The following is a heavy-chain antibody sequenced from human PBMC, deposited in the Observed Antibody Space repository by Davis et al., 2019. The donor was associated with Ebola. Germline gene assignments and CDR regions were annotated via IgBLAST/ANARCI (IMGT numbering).Heavy chain of an antibody. CDR3: ARHVLADSGYDLVWLHYFDY. Sequence: MPSETLSLTCAVSGGSISSSNWWRWVRQPPGKGLEWIGEINHSGSTNYNPSLKSRVIISVDTSKNQFSLKLSSVTAADTAVYYCARHVLADSGYDLVWLHYFDYWGQGTLVTVSS. CDR1: GGSISSSNW. D-gene: IGHD5-12*01. J-gene: IGHJ4*02. CDR2: INHSGST. V-gene: IGHV4-4*02.